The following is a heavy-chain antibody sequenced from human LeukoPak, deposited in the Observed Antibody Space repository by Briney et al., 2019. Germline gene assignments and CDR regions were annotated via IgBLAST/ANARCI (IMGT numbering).Heavy chain of an antibody. CDR1: GGSISSYY. CDR3: ARARYCSSTSCQNYYYYYMDV. V-gene: IGHV4-4*07. Sequence: SETLSLTCTVSGGSISSYYWGWIRQPAGKGLEWIGRIYTSGSTNYNPSLKSRVTMSVDTSKNQFSLKLSSVTAADTAVYYCARARYCSSTSCQNYYYYYMDVWGKGTTVTVSS. J-gene: IGHJ6*03. CDR2: IYTSGST. D-gene: IGHD2-2*01.